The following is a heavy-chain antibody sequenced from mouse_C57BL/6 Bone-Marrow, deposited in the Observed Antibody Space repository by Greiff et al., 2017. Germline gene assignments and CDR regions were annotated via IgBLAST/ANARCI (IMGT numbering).Heavy chain of an antibody. V-gene: IGHV1-81*01. CDR1: GYTFTSYG. J-gene: IGHJ3*01. D-gene: IGHD3-2*02. CDR2: IYPRSGNT. Sequence: QVQLKESGAELARPGASVKLSCKASGYTFTSYGISWVKQRTGQGLEWIGEIYPRSGNTYYNEKFKGKATLTADKSSSTAYMELRSLTSEDSAVYFCARRQLRLSFAYWGQGTLVTVSA. CDR3: ARRQLRLSFAY.